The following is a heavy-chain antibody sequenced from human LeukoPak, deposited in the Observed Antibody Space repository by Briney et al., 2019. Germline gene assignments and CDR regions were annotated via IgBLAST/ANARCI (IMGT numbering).Heavy chain of an antibody. Sequence: GGSLRLSCAASGFSFSRYWMSWVRQAPGKGLEWVANIKQDGSEKYYVDSVKGRFTISRDNAKNSLYLQMNSLRAEDTAVYYCARVYYYDSSGYIGYWGQGTLVTVSS. D-gene: IGHD3-22*01. CDR3: ARVYYYDSSGYIGY. CDR1: GFSFSRYW. J-gene: IGHJ4*02. V-gene: IGHV3-7*01. CDR2: IKQDGSEK.